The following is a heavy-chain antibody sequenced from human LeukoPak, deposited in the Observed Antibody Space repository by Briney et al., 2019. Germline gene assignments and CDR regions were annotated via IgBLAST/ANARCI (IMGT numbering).Heavy chain of an antibody. CDR2: INNSGNTI. D-gene: IGHD3-16*01. Sequence: PGGSLRLSCAASGFTFSTYEMNWVRQAPGKGLEWVSSINNSGNTIYYADSVKGRFTISRDNSKNSLYLQMNSLRAEDTAVYYCARSRFGGQWFDPWGQGTLVTVSS. V-gene: IGHV3-48*03. J-gene: IGHJ5*02. CDR3: ARSRFGGQWFDP. CDR1: GFTFSTYE.